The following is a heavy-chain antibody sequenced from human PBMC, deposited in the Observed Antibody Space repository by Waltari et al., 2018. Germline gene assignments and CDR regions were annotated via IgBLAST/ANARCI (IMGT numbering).Heavy chain of an antibody. CDR1: GFIFSTYW. CDR2: IANGDGSGT. Sequence: EVQLVESGGGLVQTGGSLRLYCEASGFIFSTYWMPWARQAPGKGLWWFPRIANGDGSGTVCADSVKGRFTISRDNAKNTLYLQMNSLRAEDMGVYYCARDHYYSKDVWGTGTTVTVSS. V-gene: IGHV3-74*01. J-gene: IGHJ6*03. CDR3: ARDHYYSKDV.